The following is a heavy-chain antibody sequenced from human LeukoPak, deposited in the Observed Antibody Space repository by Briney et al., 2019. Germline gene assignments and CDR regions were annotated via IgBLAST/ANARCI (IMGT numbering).Heavy chain of an antibody. CDR3: AKEGLYDSSGLYYFDY. D-gene: IGHD3-22*01. V-gene: IGHV3-23*01. Sequence: GGSLRLSCAASGFTFSSYAMSWVRQAPGKGLEWVSAISGSGGSTYYADSVKGQFTISRDNSKNTLYLQMNSLRAEDTAVYYCAKEGLYDSSGLYYFDYWGQGTLVTVSS. CDR2: ISGSGGST. CDR1: GFTFSSYA. J-gene: IGHJ4*02.